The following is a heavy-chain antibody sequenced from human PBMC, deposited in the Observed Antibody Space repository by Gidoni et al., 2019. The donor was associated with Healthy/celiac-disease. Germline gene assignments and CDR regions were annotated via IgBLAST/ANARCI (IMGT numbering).Heavy chain of an antibody. Sequence: QVQLQESGPGLVKPSQTLSLTCPVSGGSISSGGYYWSWIRQHPGKGLEWIGYIYYSGSTYYNPSLKSRVTISVDTSKNQFSLKLSSVTAADTAVYYCARGATMIVVDQKADAFDIWGQGTMVTVSS. CDR3: ARGATMIVVDQKADAFDI. D-gene: IGHD3-22*01. V-gene: IGHV4-31*03. J-gene: IGHJ3*02. CDR1: GGSISSGGYY. CDR2: IYYSGST.